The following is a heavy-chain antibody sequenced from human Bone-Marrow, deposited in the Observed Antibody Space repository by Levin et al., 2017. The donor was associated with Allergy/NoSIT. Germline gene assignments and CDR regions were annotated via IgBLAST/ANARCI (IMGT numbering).Heavy chain of an antibody. Sequence: GESLKISCAASGFTFSSYDMHWVRQATGKGLEWVSAIGTAGDTYYPGSVKGRFTISRENAKNSLYLQMNSLRAGDTAVYYCARGTQIAAAGKGSEVSYYYDYGMDVWGQGTTVTVSS. D-gene: IGHD6-13*01. V-gene: IGHV3-13*01. CDR2: IGTAGDT. J-gene: IGHJ6*02. CDR3: ARGTQIAAAGKGSEVSYYYDYGMDV. CDR1: GFTFSSYD.